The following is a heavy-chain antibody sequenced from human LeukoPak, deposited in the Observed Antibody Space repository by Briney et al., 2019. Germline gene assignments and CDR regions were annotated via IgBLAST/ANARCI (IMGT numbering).Heavy chain of an antibody. V-gene: IGHV4-30-2*05. J-gene: IGHJ6*02. CDR1: GGSISSGGYS. D-gene: IGHD5-18*01. Sequence: KASETLSLTCAVSGGSISSGGYSWSWIRQPPGKGLEWIGYIYHSGSTYYNPSLKSRVTISVDTSKNQFSLKLSSVTAADTAVYYCARAHTGYSYGPAWDYYYGMDVWGQGTTVTVSS. CDR2: IYHSGST. CDR3: ARAHTGYSYGPAWDYYYGMDV.